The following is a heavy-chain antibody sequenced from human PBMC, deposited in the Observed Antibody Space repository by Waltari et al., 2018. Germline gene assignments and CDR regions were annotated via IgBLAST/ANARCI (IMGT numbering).Heavy chain of an antibody. CDR2: IYHGGST. CDR1: GGSISSSNW. D-gene: IGHD3-10*01. CDR3: ARDLRLLTNWYFDL. J-gene: IGHJ2*01. V-gene: IGHV4-4*02. Sequence: QVQLQESGPGLVKPSGTLSLTCAVSGGSISSSNWWSWVRQPPGKGLEWIGEIYHGGSTNYNPALKSRVTISVDKSKSQISLKLRSVTAADTAVYYCARDLRLLTNWYFDLWGRGTLVTVSS.